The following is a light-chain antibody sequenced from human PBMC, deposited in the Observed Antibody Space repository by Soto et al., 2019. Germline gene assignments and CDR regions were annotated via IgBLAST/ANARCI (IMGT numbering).Light chain of an antibody. CDR3: FSYTSSGTYV. V-gene: IGLV2-14*01. J-gene: IGLJ1*01. CDR1: SSDVGNYKY. CDR2: EVS. Sequence: QSALTQPASVSGSPGQSITISCTGTSSDVGNYKYVSWYQQHPGKAHKLMIYEVSNRPSGVSNRFSGSKSGNTASLTISGLQAEDETDYYCFSYTSSGTYVFGTGTKV.